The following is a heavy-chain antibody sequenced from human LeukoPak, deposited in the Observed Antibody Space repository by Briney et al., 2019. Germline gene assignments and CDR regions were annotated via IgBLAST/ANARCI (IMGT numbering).Heavy chain of an antibody. Sequence: SETLSFTCAVYGGSFSGYYWSWIRQPPGKGLEWIGEINHSGSTNYNPSLKSRVTISVDTSKNQFSLKLSSVTAADTAVYYCARYDYGDYGWFDPWGQGTLVTVSS. CDR3: ARYDYGDYGWFDP. J-gene: IGHJ5*02. CDR1: GGSFSGYY. D-gene: IGHD4-17*01. CDR2: INHSGST. V-gene: IGHV4-34*01.